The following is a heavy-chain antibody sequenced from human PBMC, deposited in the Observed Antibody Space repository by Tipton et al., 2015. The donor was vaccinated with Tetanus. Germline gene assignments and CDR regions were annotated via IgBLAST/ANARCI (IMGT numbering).Heavy chain of an antibody. D-gene: IGHD3-16*01. CDR1: RGSISRDIYN. V-gene: IGHV4-39*02. CDR2: AYYDGSA. J-gene: IGHJ4*02. Sequence: TLSLTCTVSRGSISRDIYNWGWIRQPPGKGLEWIGSAYYDGSAYRNPSLESRLTISVDTSKNQFSLKLNSVSAADTAVYYCARDSRVLGPWFYWGQGTLVTVSS. CDR3: ARDSRVLGPWFY.